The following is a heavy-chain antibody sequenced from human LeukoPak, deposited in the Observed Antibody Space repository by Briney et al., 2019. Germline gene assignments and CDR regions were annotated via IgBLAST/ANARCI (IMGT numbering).Heavy chain of an antibody. CDR1: GYTFTSYA. J-gene: IGHJ4*02. CDR3: AREMSNLYSSSWYAFDY. Sequence: ASVEVSCKASGYTFTSYAMHWVRQAPGQRLEWMGWINAGNGNTKYSQKFQGRVTITRDTSASTAYMELSSLRSEDTAVYYCAREMSNLYSSSWYAFDYWGQGTLVTVSS. V-gene: IGHV1-3*01. CDR2: INAGNGNT. D-gene: IGHD6-13*01.